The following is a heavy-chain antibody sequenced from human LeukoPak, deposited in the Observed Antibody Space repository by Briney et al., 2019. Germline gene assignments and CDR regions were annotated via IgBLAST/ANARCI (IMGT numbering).Heavy chain of an antibody. D-gene: IGHD2-8*01. CDR2: IIPIFGTA. V-gene: IGHV1-69*13. CDR1: GGTFSSYA. J-gene: IGHJ6*02. CDR3: ATSLVLMVYAPYYYGMGV. Sequence: ASVKVSCKASGGTFSSYAFSWVRQAPGQGLEWMGGIIPIFGTANYAQKFQGRVTITADESTSTAYMELSSLRSEDTAVYYCATSLVLMVYAPYYYGMGVWGQGTTVTVSS.